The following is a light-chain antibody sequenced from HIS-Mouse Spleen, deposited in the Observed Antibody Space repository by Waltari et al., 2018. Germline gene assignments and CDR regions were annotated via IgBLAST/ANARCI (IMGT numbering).Light chain of an antibody. CDR3: CSYAGSYVV. V-gene: IGLV2-11*01. CDR2: DVS. J-gene: IGLJ2*01. CDR1: SSDVGGYNY. Sequence: QSALTQPRSVSGSPGQSVTISCTGTSSDVGGYNYVSWYQQHPGKAPKLMIYDVSNRPSGVPDRFSGSQSGNPASLTISGLQAEDEADYYCCSYAGSYVVFGGGTKLTVL.